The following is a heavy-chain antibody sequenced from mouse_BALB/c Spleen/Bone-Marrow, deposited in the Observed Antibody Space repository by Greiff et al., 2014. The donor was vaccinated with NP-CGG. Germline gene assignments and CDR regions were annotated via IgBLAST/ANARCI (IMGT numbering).Heavy chain of an antibody. CDR1: GYTFTSYW. CDR3: ARAPLLRLRNYSDY. D-gene: IGHD1-2*01. J-gene: IGHJ2*01. Sequence: QVQLQQSGAELAKPGASVKMSCKASGYTFTSYWMHWVKQRPGQGLEWIGYINPNTGYTEYNQKFKDKATLTADKSSSTAYMQLSSLTSEDSAVYYCARAPLLRLRNYSDYWGQGTTLTVSS. CDR2: INPNTGYT. V-gene: IGHV1-7*01.